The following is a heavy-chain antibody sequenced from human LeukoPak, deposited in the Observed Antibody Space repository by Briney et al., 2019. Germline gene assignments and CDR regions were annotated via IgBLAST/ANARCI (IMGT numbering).Heavy chain of an antibody. D-gene: IGHD2-2*01. CDR3: ATNAGPAALDAIDI. CDR2: ISYGGTT. J-gene: IGHJ3*02. Sequence: SETLSLTCTVSGDSINRHYWSWIRQTPGKGLDWFGYISYGGTTNYNPSLKSRVTISIDTSNNQFSLRLSSVTAADTAVYYCATNAGPAALDAIDIWGQGTIVTVSS. CDR1: GDSINRHY. V-gene: IGHV4-59*08.